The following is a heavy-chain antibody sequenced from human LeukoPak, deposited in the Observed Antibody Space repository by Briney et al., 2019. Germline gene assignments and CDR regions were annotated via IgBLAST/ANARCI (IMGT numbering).Heavy chain of an antibody. CDR3: AKLLGYCSSTSCPGDY. V-gene: IGHV3-30*02. Sequence: PGGSLRLSCAASGFSFSSYGMHWVRQAPGKGLGWVAFIRYDGSNKNYADSVKGRFTISRGNSKNTLYLQMNSLRAQDTAVYYCAKLLGYCSSTSCPGDYWGQGTLVTVSS. D-gene: IGHD2-2*01. CDR1: GFSFSSYG. CDR2: IRYDGSNK. J-gene: IGHJ4*02.